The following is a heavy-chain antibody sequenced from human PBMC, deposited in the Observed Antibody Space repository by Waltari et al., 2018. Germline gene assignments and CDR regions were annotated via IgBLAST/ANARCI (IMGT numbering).Heavy chain of an antibody. CDR1: GYTFTDYA. CDR3: AREVVPPHTIVVNWFDP. V-gene: IGHV7-4-1*02. Sequence: QVQLAQSGSELKKPGASVKISCKASGYTFTDYAIIWVRPAPGQGLELMGWITTNTGNPTYVQGFTGRFVFSLDTSVSTAYLQITSLKTEDSAVYYCAREVVPPHTIVVNWFDPWGQGTLVTVSS. CDR2: ITTNTGNP. J-gene: IGHJ5*02. D-gene: IGHD2-2*01.